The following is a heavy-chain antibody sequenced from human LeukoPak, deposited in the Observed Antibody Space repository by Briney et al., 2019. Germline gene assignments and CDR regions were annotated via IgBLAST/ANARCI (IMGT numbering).Heavy chain of an antibody. CDR1: GFTFSSYA. CDR3: AKDRGYDFWSGSLFDY. J-gene: IGHJ4*02. V-gene: IGHV3-23*01. D-gene: IGHD3-3*01. CDR2: ISGSGGST. Sequence: SXRLSCAASGFTFSSYAMSWVRQAPGXGLEWVSAISGSGGSTYYADSVKGRFTISRDNSKNTLYLQMNSLRAEDTAVYYCAKDRGYDFWSGSLFDYWGQGTLVTVSS.